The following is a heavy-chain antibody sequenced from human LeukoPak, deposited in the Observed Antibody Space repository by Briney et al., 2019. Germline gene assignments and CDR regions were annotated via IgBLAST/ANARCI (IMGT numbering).Heavy chain of an antibody. CDR2: ISSSGSTI. CDR1: GFTFSDYY. J-gene: IGHJ6*03. D-gene: IGHD3-3*01. V-gene: IGHV3-11*04. Sequence: KPGGSLRLSCAASGFTFSDYYMSWIRQAPGKGLEWVSYISSSGSTIYYADSVKGRFTISRDNAKNPLYLQMNSLRAEDTAVYYCARDFGVVIARRYYYYMDVWGKGTTVTVSS. CDR3: ARDFGVVIARRYYYYMDV.